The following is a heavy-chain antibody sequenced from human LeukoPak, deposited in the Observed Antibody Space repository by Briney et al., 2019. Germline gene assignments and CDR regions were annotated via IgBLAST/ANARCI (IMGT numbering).Heavy chain of an antibody. V-gene: IGHV1-69*13. J-gene: IGHJ4*02. CDR3: ARGGWQIDFDY. D-gene: IGHD6-19*01. CDR2: IIPIFGTA. Sequence: SVKVSCKASGGTFSSYAISWVRQAPGQGLEWMGGIIPIFGTANYAQEFQGRVTITADESTSTAHMELSSLRSEDTAVYYCARGGWQIDFDYWGQGTLVTVSS. CDR1: GGTFSSYA.